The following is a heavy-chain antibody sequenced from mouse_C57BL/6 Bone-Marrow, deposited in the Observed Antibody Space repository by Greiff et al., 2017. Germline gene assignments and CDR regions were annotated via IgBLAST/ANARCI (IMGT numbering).Heavy chain of an antibody. Sequence: QVQLKESGAELVRPGTSVKVSCKASGYAFTNYLIEWVKQRPGQGLEWIGVINPGSGGTNYNEKFKGKATLTADKSSSTAYMQLSSLTSEDSAVYFCAKNDYDDAMDYWGQGTSVTVSS. J-gene: IGHJ4*01. CDR3: AKNDYDDAMDY. V-gene: IGHV1-54*01. D-gene: IGHD2-4*01. CDR2: INPGSGGT. CDR1: GYAFTNYL.